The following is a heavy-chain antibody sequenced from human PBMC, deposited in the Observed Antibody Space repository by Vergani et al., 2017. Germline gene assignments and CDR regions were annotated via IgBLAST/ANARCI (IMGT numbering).Heavy chain of an antibody. CDR2: ISGSGGST. V-gene: IGHV3-23*01. Sequence: EAQLLESGGGLVQPGGSLRLSCAASGFTFSSYAMSWVRQAPGKGLEWVSAISGSGGSTYYADSVKGRFTISRDNSKNTLYLQMNSLRAEDTAVYYCARAARGWSFSDYWGQGTLVTVSS. D-gene: IGHD2-15*01. CDR1: GFTFSSYA. J-gene: IGHJ4*02. CDR3: ARAARGWSFSDY.